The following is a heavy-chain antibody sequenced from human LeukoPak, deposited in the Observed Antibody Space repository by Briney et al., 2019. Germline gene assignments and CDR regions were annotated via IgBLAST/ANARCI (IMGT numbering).Heavy chain of an antibody. CDR3: ARSLTGGPYDAFDL. CDR1: GYTFTGYN. CDR2: INPNSGGT. V-gene: IGHV1-2*02. D-gene: IGHD3-9*01. J-gene: IGHJ3*01. Sequence: ASLNLSCKASGYTFTGYNMHWGRQAPGPGLEWMGWINPNSGGTNYAQPSQGRVTMTRDTSISTPYMELSRLRADDTAVYYCARSLTGGPYDAFDLGGQLTVVTVSS.